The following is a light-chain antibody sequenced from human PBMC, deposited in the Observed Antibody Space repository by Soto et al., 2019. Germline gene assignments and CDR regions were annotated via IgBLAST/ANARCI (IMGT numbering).Light chain of an antibody. CDR2: DAS. CDR3: QQYNSSPT. V-gene: IGKV1-5*01. J-gene: IGKJ1*01. CDR1: QSISTW. Sequence: DIQMTQPPSTLSASVGDRVTITCRASQSISTWLAWYQQKPGKAPELLIYDASTLQSGVPSRFSGSGSGTELTLTITNLQLDDFATYYCQQYNSSPTFGPGTRVDIK.